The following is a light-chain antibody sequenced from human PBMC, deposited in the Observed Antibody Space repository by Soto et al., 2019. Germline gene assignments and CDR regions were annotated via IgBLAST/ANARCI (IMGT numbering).Light chain of an antibody. J-gene: IGKJ3*01. CDR1: QSVSSY. CDR2: DAS. Sequence: EIVLTQSPATLSLSPGERPTLSCRPSQSVSSYLAWYQQKPGQAPSLLIYDASNRATGIPARFSGSGSGTDFTLTSSSLEPEDFAVYYCQQRSNWLFTFGPGTKLDIK. CDR3: QQRSNWLFT. V-gene: IGKV3-11*01.